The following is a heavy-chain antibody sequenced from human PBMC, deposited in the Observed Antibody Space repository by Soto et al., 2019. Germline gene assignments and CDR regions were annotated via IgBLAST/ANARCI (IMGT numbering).Heavy chain of an antibody. V-gene: IGHV3-13*01. Sequence: PGGSLRLSCAASGFTFSSYDMHWVRQATGKGLEGVSAIGTAGDTYYPGSVKGRFTISRENAKNSLYLQMNSLRAEDTAVYYCARAVIGSSSWYGSYYYYGMDVWGQGTTVTVSS. CDR2: IGTAGDT. J-gene: IGHJ6*02. CDR3: ARAVIGSSSWYGSYYYYGMDV. D-gene: IGHD6-13*01. CDR1: GFTFSSYD.